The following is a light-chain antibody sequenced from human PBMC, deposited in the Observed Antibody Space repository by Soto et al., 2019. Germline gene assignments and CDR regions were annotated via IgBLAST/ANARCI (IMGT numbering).Light chain of an antibody. V-gene: IGLV2-8*01. CDR3: SSYADSDNLI. Sequence: QSVLTQPPSASVSPGQSVTISCTGTSNDVGDYDYVSWYQQHPGKAPKLMLYEVNKRPSGVPDRFSGSKSGYTASLTVSGLQAEDEADYYCSSYADSDNLIFGGGTKVTVL. CDR2: EVN. CDR1: SNDVGDYDY. J-gene: IGLJ2*01.